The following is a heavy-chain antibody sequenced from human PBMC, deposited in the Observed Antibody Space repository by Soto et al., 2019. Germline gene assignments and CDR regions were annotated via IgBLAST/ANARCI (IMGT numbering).Heavy chain of an antibody. V-gene: IGHV3-73*02. CDR2: IRIKSNNYAT. D-gene: IGHD3-22*01. CDR3: ARHTDYYDSSGFWG. J-gene: IGHJ4*02. CDR1: GFIFSDSV. Sequence: EVQLVESGGGLVQPGGSLKLSCAASGFIFSDSVIHWVRQASGKGLEWIGRIRIKSNNYATAYAASVKGRFTISRDDSKNTASLQMNSLKTEDTAVYYCARHTDYYDSSGFWGWGQGTLVTVSS.